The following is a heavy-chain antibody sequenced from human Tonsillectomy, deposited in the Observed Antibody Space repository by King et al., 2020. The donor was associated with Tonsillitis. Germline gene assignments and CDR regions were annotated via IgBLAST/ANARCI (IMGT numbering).Heavy chain of an antibody. J-gene: IGHJ4*02. CDR1: GFSFSDFA. Sequence: VQLVESGGALVQPGGSLRLSCSASGFSFSDFAIHWVRQAPGRGLEYFSVVSGDGTRTYYADSVRGRFTISRDNSHNPVYVQVTGLRAEDTALYYCVKAGCSSTSCSFDYWGQGTLVTVSS. V-gene: IGHV3-64*03. CDR2: VSGDGTRT. D-gene: IGHD2-2*01. CDR3: VKAGCSSTSCSFDY.